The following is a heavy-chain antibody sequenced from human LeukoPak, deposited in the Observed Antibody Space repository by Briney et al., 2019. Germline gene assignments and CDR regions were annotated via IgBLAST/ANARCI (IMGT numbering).Heavy chain of an antibody. CDR3: TRHFHTYYFDY. J-gene: IGHJ4*02. V-gene: IGHV3-15*01. CDR1: GFTFSHAW. Sequence: GGSLRLSCAAPGFTFSHAWMSWVRQAPGKGLEWVGRIKSKSDGGTTDYAAPVKGRFTISRDDSKNTLYLQMNSLKTEDTALYYCTRHFHTYYFDYWGQGTLVTVSS. CDR2: IKSKSDGGTT. D-gene: IGHD3-16*01.